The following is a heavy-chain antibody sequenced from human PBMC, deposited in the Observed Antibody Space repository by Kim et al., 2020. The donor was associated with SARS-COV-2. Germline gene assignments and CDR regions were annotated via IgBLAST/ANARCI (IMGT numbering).Heavy chain of an antibody. D-gene: IGHD5-18*01. V-gene: IGHV4-39*01. CDR1: GGSISSSSYY. Sequence: SETLSLTCTVSGGSISSSSYYWGWTRQPPGKGLEWIGSIYYSGSTYYNPSLKSRVTISVDTSKNQFSLKLSSVTAADTAVYYCARQVEYSYGYYYYYYMDVWGKGTTVTVSS. CDR3: ARQVEYSYGYYYYYYMDV. J-gene: IGHJ6*03. CDR2: IYYSGST.